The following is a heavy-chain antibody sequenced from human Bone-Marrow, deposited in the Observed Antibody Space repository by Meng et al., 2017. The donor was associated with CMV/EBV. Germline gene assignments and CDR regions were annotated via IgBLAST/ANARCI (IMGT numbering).Heavy chain of an antibody. CDR1: GFTFSSNA. CDR3: ARTSGYEPGRLDP. D-gene: IGHD5-12*01. Sequence: GESLKISCAASGFTFSSNAMHWVRQAPGKGLEWVAVMSYDGSNKYYAYSVKGRFTISRDNSKNTLYLQMNSLRAEDTAVYYCARTSGYEPGRLDPWGQGTLVTVSS. CDR2: MSYDGSNK. J-gene: IGHJ5*02. V-gene: IGHV3-30*04.